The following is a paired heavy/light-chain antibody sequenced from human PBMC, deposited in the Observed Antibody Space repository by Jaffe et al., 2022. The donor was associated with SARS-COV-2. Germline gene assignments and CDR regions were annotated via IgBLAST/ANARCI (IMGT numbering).Heavy chain of an antibody. V-gene: IGHV3-30-3*01. CDR3: ARVSGAGYYYYYYAMDV. Sequence: QVQLVESGGGVVQPGRSLRLSCAASGFTFSNYAIHWVRQAPGKGLEWVAVISFDGGNEYYADAVKGRFTISRDNSKNTLYLEMNSLRADDTAIYYCARVSGAGYYYYYYAMDVWGQGTTVTVSS. D-gene: IGHD3-9*01. CDR1: GFTFSNYA. J-gene: IGHJ6*02. CDR2: ISFDGGNE.
Light chain of an antibody. Sequence: QSVLTQPPSVSGAPGQRVTISCTGSNSNIGADYDVHWYQQLPGTAPRLLIYDTSNRPSGVPDRFSGSKSGASASLAITGLQAEDEADYYCQSYDTSLRGFVFAGGTKVTVL. CDR2: DTS. V-gene: IGLV1-40*01. CDR3: QSYDTSLRGFV. CDR1: NSNIGADYD. J-gene: IGLJ1*01.